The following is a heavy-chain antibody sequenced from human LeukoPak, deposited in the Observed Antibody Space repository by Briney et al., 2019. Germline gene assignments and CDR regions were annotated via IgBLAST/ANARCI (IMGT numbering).Heavy chain of an antibody. J-gene: IGHJ3*02. V-gene: IGHV4-4*02. CDR2: IYHSGST. CDR3: ARAPTVTEAFDI. D-gene: IGHD4-17*01. Sequence: SETLSLTCAVSGGSISSSNWWSWVRQPPGKGLEWIGEIYHSGSTNYNPSLKSRVTISVDKSKNQFSPKLSSVAAADTAVYYCARAPTVTEAFDIWGQGTMVTVSS. CDR1: GGSISSSNW.